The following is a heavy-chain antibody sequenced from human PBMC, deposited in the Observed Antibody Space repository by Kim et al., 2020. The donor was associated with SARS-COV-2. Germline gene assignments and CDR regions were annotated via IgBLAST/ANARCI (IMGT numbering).Heavy chain of an antibody. D-gene: IGHD6-19*01. Sequence: GGSLRLSCAASGFTFSSYGMSWVRQAPGKGLEWVSSISSSGGTTYYAASVKGRFTISRDNSKNTLFLQMNSLRAEDTAVYYCAKLSDSSAWADFDYWGQGTLVTVSS. V-gene: IGHV3-23*01. J-gene: IGHJ4*02. CDR1: GFTFSSYG. CDR3: AKLSDSSAWADFDY. CDR2: ISSSGGTT.